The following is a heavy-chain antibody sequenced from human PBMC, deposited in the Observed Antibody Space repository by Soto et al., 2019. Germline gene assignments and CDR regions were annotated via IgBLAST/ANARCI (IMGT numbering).Heavy chain of an antibody. Sequence: QVVLVQSGAEVKKPGYSVKVSCKSSGYKFTDYYIHWVRQAPGQGPEWMGWVNPKRGDAVYAQKFQGWVTMTRDTATTTAYLEVNRLKPDDTAVYFCARDPGLPGRYWYFDLWGRGTLVTVSS. D-gene: IGHD3-9*01. J-gene: IGHJ2*01. CDR3: ARDPGLPGRYWYFDL. V-gene: IGHV1-2*04. CDR1: GYKFTDYY. CDR2: VNPKRGDA.